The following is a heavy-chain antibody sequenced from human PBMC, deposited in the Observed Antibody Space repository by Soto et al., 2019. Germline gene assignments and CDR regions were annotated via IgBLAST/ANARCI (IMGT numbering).Heavy chain of an antibody. Sequence: SVKVSCKGSGYTLTELSMHWVRQAPGKGLEWMGGFDPEDGETIYAQKFQGRVTMTEDTSTDTAYMELSSLRSEDTAVYYCATDPYYASSGSHNHFDFWGQGTLVTVSS. CDR3: ATDPYYASSGSHNHFDF. J-gene: IGHJ4*02. CDR2: FDPEDGET. D-gene: IGHD3-22*01. V-gene: IGHV1-24*01. CDR1: GYTLTELS.